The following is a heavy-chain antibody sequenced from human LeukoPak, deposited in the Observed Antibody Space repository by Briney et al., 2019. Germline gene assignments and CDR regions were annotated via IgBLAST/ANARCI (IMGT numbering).Heavy chain of an antibody. CDR1: GVTFSSYV. V-gene: IGHV3-23*01. CDR3: AKDGLRFLEWLKNWFDP. CDR2: ISGSGGGT. D-gene: IGHD3-3*01. Sequence: GGSLRLSCEASGVTFSSYVMSWVRQAPGKGLEWVSAISGSGGGTYYADSVKGRFTISRDNSKNTLYLQMNSLRAEDTAVYYCAKDGLRFLEWLKNWFDPWGQGTLVTVSS. J-gene: IGHJ5*02.